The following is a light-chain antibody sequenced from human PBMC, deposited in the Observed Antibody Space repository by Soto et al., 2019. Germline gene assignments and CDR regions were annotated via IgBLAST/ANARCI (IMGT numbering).Light chain of an antibody. Sequence: EIVMTQSPATLSVSPGEGATLSCRASQNISSNLAWYQQKPGQAPRVLIDGASTRATGIPARFSGSGSGTQFTLTISSLQSEDFALYYCQQYNNWLWTFGQGTKVEIK. CDR1: QNISSN. CDR3: QQYNNWLWT. V-gene: IGKV3-15*01. CDR2: GAS. J-gene: IGKJ1*01.